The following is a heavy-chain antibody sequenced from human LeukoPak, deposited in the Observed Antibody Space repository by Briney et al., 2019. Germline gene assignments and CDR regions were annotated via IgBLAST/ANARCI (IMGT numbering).Heavy chain of an antibody. CDR2: INPNSGGT. V-gene: IGHV1-2*02. Sequence: ASVKVSCKASGYTFTGYYMHWVRQAPGQGLEWMGWINPNSGGTNYAQKFQGRVTMTRDTSISTAYMELSRLRSDDTAVYYCARGTEDYYDSSGYFGAFDIWGQGTMVTVSS. CDR1: GYTFTGYY. J-gene: IGHJ3*02. D-gene: IGHD3-22*01. CDR3: ARGTEDYYDSSGYFGAFDI.